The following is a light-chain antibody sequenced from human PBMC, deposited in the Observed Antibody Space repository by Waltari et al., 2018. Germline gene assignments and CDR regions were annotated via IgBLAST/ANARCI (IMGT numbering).Light chain of an antibody. CDR1: RSNLGTNV. CDR3: ASWDDSLNGHWV. Sequence: QSVLTQPPSASGTPGQRVTISCSGTRSNLGTNVVTWYQQVPGTAPKLLIYRNDLRPSGVPDRFSASKSGTSASLAISGLQSEDEAEYYCASWDDSLNGHWVFGGGTKVTVL. V-gene: IGLV1-44*01. J-gene: IGLJ3*02. CDR2: RND.